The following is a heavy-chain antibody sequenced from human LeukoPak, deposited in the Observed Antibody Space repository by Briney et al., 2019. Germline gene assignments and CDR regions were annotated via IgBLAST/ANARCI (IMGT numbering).Heavy chain of an antibody. J-gene: IGHJ3*02. D-gene: IGHD1-26*01. CDR1: GFTFSSYE. CDR2: ISTSSNYI. Sequence: GGSLRLSCAASGFTFSSYEMSWVRQAPGKGLEWVSSISTSSNYIYYADSVKGRFTISRDNAKNSLYLQMNSLRVEDTDVYYCARDVGASAPDALDIWGQGTMVTVSS. V-gene: IGHV3-21*01. CDR3: ARDVGASAPDALDI.